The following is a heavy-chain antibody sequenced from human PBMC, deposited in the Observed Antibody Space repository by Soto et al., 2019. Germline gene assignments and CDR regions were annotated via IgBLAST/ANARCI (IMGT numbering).Heavy chain of an antibody. CDR3: ARDHCSTSCYEGPDY. J-gene: IGHJ4*02. CDR2: ISAYNGNT. V-gene: IGHV1-18*01. CDR1: GYTFTSYG. Sequence: ASVKVSCKASGYTFTSYGISWVRQAPGQGLEWMGWISAYNGNTNYAQKLQGRVTMTTDTSTSTAYMELSSLRSEDTAVYYCARDHCSTSCYEGPDYWGQGTLVTVSS. D-gene: IGHD2-2*01.